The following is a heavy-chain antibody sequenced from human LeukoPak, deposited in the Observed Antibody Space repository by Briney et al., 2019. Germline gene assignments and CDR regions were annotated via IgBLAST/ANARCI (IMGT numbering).Heavy chain of an antibody. CDR1: GYTFTSYD. J-gene: IGHJ6*03. CDR3: GRPYYYNSSGPPEKPFYYYYYYYREV. D-gene: IGHD3-22*01. V-gene: IGHV1-8*01. CDR2: MNPNSGNT. Sequence: GASVKVSCKASGYTFTSYDINWVRQATGQGLEWMGWMNPNSGNTGYAQKFQGRVTMTRNTSISTAYMELSSLRSEDTAVYYCGRPYYYNSSGPPEKPFYYYYYYYREVWGKGTTVTFS.